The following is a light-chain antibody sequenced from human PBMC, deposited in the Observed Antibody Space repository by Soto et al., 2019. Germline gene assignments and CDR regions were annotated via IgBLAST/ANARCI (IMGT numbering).Light chain of an antibody. Sequence: EIVMTQSPATLSVSPGERATLSCRASQSVSSNLAWYQQKPGQAPRLLIYGASTRATGIPARFSGSGSGTEFPLTISSLQSEDVAVYYCQQYNNWPPWTFGQGTKVEIK. CDR1: QSVSSN. J-gene: IGKJ1*01. V-gene: IGKV3-15*01. CDR2: GAS. CDR3: QQYNNWPPWT.